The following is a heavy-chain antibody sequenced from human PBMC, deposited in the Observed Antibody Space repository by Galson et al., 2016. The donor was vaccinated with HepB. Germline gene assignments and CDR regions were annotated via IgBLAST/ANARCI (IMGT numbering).Heavy chain of an antibody. Sequence: SVKVSCKASGYTFTGYYIHWVRQAPGQGLEWMGRINPNRGGTNYAQKFQGRVAITSDTSISTAYMELSSLRSDDTAVYYCATEDDYYYYGMDVWGQGTTVTVSS. CDR3: ATEDDYYYYGMDV. CDR2: INPNRGGT. CDR1: GYTFTGYY. J-gene: IGHJ6*02. V-gene: IGHV1-2*06.